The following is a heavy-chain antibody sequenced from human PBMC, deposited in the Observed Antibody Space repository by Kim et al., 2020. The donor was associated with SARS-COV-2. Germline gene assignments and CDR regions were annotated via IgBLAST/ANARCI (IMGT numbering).Heavy chain of an antibody. CDR2: IYYSGST. CDR1: GGSISSSSYY. CDR3: ARFGIAVAV. Sequence: SETLSLTCTVSGGSISSSSYYWGWIRQPPGKGLEWIGSIYYSGSTYYNPSLKSRVTISVDTSKNQFSLKLSSVTAADTAVYYCARFGIAVAVWGQGTLVTVSS. J-gene: IGHJ4*02. D-gene: IGHD6-19*01. V-gene: IGHV4-39*07.